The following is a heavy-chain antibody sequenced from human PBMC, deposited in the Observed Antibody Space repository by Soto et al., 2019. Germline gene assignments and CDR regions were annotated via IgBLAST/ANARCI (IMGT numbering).Heavy chain of an antibody. D-gene: IGHD2-15*01. CDR3: VVAAKPTDFDY. J-gene: IGHJ4*02. CDR1: GYTFTSYG. CDR2: ISAYNGNT. Sequence: QVQLVQSGAEVKKPGASVKVSCKASGYTFTSYGISWVRQAPGQGLERMGRISAYNGNTNYAQKLQGRVTMTTDTSTRTAYMALRSLRSDDTAVYYCVVAAKPTDFDYWGQGTLVTVSS. V-gene: IGHV1-18*01.